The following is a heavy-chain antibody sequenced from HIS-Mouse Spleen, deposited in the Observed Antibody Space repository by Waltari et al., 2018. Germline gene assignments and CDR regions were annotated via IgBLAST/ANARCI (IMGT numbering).Heavy chain of an antibody. V-gene: IGHV1-8*01. CDR2: MNPNRGNT. D-gene: IGHD1-1*01. CDR3: ARGPPPGTPLDY. Sequence: QVQLVQSGAEVKKPGASVKVSCKASGYTFTSYDINWVRQATGQGLEWMGWMNPNRGNTGYEQEFQGRVTRTRNTSISTAYMELSSLRSEDTAVYYCARGPPPGTPLDYWGQGTLVTVSS. CDR1: GYTFTSYD. J-gene: IGHJ4*02.